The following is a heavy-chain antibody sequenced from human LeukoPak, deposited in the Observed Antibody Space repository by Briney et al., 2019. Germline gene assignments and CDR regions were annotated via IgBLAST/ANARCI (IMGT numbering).Heavy chain of an antibody. CDR3: ARDNKIVVVVAATRYYYYYGMDV. D-gene: IGHD2-15*01. V-gene: IGHV3-7*01. Sequence: RTGGSLRLSCAASGFTFSSYWMSWVRQAPGKGLEWVANIKQDGSAKYYVDSVKGRFTISRDNAKNSLYLQMNSLRAEDTAVYYCARDNKIVVVVAATRYYYYYGMDVWGQGTTVTVSS. CDR2: IKQDGSAK. CDR1: GFTFSSYW. J-gene: IGHJ6*02.